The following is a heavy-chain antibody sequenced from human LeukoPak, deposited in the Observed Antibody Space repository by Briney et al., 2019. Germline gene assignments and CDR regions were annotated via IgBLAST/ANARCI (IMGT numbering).Heavy chain of an antibody. Sequence: PGGSLRLSCAASGFTFSSYAMSWVRQAPGKGLEWVSAISGSGGSTYYADSVKGRFTISRNNSKNTLYLQMNSLRAEDTAVYYCAKGHLYSSGWNDAFDIWGQGTMVTVSS. J-gene: IGHJ3*02. V-gene: IGHV3-23*01. CDR3: AKGHLYSSGWNDAFDI. CDR2: ISGSGGST. D-gene: IGHD6-19*01. CDR1: GFTFSSYA.